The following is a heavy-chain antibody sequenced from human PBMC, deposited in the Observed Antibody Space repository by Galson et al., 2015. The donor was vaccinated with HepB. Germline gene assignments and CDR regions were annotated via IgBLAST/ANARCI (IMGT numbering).Heavy chain of an antibody. D-gene: IGHD3-9*01. CDR3: ARVMGPPSMTDILTAYNWFDP. CDR2: TYYRSKWYN. V-gene: IGHV6-1*01. J-gene: IGHJ5*02. CDR1: GDSVSSNSAA. Sequence: CAISGDSVSSNSAAWNWIRQSPSRGLEWLGRTYYRSKWYNDYAVSVKSRITINPDTSKNQFSLQLSSVTAADTAVYYCARVMGPPSMTDILTAYNWFDPWGQGTLVTVSS.